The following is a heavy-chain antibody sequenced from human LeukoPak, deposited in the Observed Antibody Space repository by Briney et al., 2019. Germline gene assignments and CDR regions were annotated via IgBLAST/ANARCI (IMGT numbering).Heavy chain of an antibody. CDR2: ISNDGNYE. Sequence: GGSLRLSCAASGFTFNNYGMHWVRQVPGKGLEWVAVISNDGNYENYAASVKGRFTISRDNSKNTLYLQMNSLRPEDTAVYSCAKDRFSTAWSSSGSDYWGQGTLVTVSS. V-gene: IGHV3-30*18. CDR1: GFTFNNYG. D-gene: IGHD3-10*01. CDR3: AKDRFSTAWSSSGSDY. J-gene: IGHJ4*02.